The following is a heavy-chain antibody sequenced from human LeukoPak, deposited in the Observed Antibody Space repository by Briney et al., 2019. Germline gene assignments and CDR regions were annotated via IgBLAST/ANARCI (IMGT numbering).Heavy chain of an antibody. V-gene: IGHV4-39*01. CDR2: IYYSGST. J-gene: IGHJ4*02. CDR3: ARRGTNETLKASYFDY. Sequence: SETLSLTCTVSGGSISSSSYYWGWIRQPPGKGLEWIGSIYYSGSTYYNPSLKSRVTISVDTSKNQFSLKLSSVTAADTAVYYCARRGTNETLKASYFDYWGQGTLVTVSS. D-gene: IGHD1-1*01. CDR1: GGSISSSSYY.